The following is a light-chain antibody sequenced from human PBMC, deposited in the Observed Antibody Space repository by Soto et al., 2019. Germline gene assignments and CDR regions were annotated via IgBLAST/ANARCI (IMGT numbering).Light chain of an antibody. Sequence: EIVLTQSPGTLSLSPGERATLSCRASQSVSSSYLAWYQQKPGQAPRLLIYGASSRTTGIPDRFSGSGSGTDFTLTISRLEPEDFSVYYCQHYGSSPFTFGPGTNVDIK. CDR3: QHYGSSPFT. V-gene: IGKV3-20*01. CDR2: GAS. J-gene: IGKJ3*01. CDR1: QSVSSSY.